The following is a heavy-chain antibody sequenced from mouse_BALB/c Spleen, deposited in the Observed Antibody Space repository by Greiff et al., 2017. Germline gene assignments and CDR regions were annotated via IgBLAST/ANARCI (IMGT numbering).Heavy chain of an antibody. J-gene: IGHJ3*01. CDR2: IYPGDGDT. CDR1: GYAFSSYW. V-gene: IGHV1-80*01. D-gene: IGHD2-1*01. Sequence: QVQLQQSGAELVRPGSSVKISCKASGYAFSSYWMNWVKPRPGQGLEWIGQIYPGDGDTNYNGKFKGKATLTADKSSSTAYIQLSSLTSEDSAVYFCAGRDYGILFAYGAKGLWSLSLQ. CDR3: AGRDYGILFAY.